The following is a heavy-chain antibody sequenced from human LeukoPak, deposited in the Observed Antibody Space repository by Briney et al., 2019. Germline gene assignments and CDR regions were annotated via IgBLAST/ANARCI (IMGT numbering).Heavy chain of an antibody. J-gene: IGHJ5*02. D-gene: IGHD3-10*01. Sequence: GGSLRLSCAASGFTFSSYSMNWVRQAPGKGLEWVSSISSSSSYIYYADSVKGRFTTSRDNAKNSLYLQMNSLRAEDTAVYYCVRAGITMVRGVIIRKGNWFDPWGQGTLVTVSS. CDR2: ISSSSSYI. CDR3: VRAGITMVRGVIIRKGNWFDP. CDR1: GFTFSSYS. V-gene: IGHV3-21*01.